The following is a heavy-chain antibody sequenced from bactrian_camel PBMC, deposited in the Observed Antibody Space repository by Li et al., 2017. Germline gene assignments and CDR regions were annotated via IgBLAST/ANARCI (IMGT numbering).Heavy chain of an antibody. J-gene: IGHJ4*01. Sequence: HVQLVESGGGSVQPGGSLRLSCKASGYVFSGYCMGWFRQVPGQEREGVASIDGDGNPTYGDSVKGRFTISRDTTKNILYLQMDNLKPEDTAMYYCAAERTFYGRPCPTPRVPDYNYRGQGTQVTVS. V-gene: IGHV3S9*01. CDR1: GYVFSGYC. CDR2: IDGDGNP. CDR3: AAERTFYGRPCPTPRVPDYNY. D-gene: IGHD3*01.